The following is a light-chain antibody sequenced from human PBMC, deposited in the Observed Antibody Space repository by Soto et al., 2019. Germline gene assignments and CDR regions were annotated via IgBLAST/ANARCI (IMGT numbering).Light chain of an antibody. Sequence: EIVLTQSPGTLSLSPGERATLSCRASQSVADNYLAWYQQKPGQAPRLLIYAASRRATGIPDTFSGSGSGTEFTLTISSLQSEDFAVYYCQQYNNWPRTFGQGTKVDIK. V-gene: IGKV3-20*01. CDR2: AAS. CDR1: QSVADNY. CDR3: QQYNNWPRT. J-gene: IGKJ1*01.